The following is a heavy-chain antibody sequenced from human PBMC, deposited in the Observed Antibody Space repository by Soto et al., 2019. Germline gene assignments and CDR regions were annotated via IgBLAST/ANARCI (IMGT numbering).Heavy chain of an antibody. CDR3: ASHIVVVTATRSVDY. D-gene: IGHD2-21*02. CDR1: GFTFSSYW. J-gene: IGHJ4*02. CDR2: INSDGSST. V-gene: IGHV3-74*01. Sequence: EVQLVESGGGLVQPGGSLRLSCAASGFTFSSYWMHWVRQAPGKGPVWVSRINSDGSSTYYADSVKGRFTISRDNAKNTLYLQMNSLRAEDTAVYYCASHIVVVTATRSVDYWGQGTLVTVSS.